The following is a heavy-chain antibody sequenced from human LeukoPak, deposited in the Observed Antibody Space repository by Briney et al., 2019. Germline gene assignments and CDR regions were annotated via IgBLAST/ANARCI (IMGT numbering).Heavy chain of an antibody. Sequence: GGPLRLSCAASGFTVSNIFMNWVRQAPGKGLEWVSIIYSGGSTYYADSVKGRFTISRDNSKNTLDLQMNSLRAEDTAVYYCARMPFTRNDYYGLDVWGQGTTVTVSS. D-gene: IGHD3-10*01. J-gene: IGHJ6*02. CDR2: IYSGGST. CDR3: ARMPFTRNDYYGLDV. V-gene: IGHV3-66*01. CDR1: GFTVSNIF.